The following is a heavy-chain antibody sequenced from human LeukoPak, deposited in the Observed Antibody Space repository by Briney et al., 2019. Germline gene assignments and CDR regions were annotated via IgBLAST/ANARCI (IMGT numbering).Heavy chain of an antibody. CDR3: ARHLGYSYGVLSY. J-gene: IGHJ4*02. V-gene: IGHV4-34*01. D-gene: IGHD5-18*01. CDR1: GGSFSGYY. CDR2: INHSGST. Sequence: SETLSLTCAVYGGSFSGYYWSWIRQPPGKGLEWIGEINHSGSTNYNPSPKSRVTISVDTSKNQFSLKLSSVTAADTAVYYCARHLGYSYGVLSYWGQGTLVTVSS.